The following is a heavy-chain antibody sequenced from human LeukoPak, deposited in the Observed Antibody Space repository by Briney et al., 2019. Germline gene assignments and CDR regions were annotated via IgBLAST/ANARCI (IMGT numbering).Heavy chain of an antibody. J-gene: IGHJ4*02. V-gene: IGHV3-7*01. Sequence: AGGSLRLSCAASGFTFSRYWMSWVRQAPGKGLEWVANIKQDGGEKYSVDSVKGRFTVSRDNAKNSLYLQMNSLRVEDTAVYYCARHSAAAGSDYWGQGTLVTVSS. CDR2: IKQDGGEK. D-gene: IGHD6-13*01. CDR3: ARHSAAAGSDY. CDR1: GFTFSRYW.